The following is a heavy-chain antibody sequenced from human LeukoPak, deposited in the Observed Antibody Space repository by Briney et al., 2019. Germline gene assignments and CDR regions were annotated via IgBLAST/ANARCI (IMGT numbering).Heavy chain of an antibody. Sequence: GGSLRLSCAASGFTFSSCEMNWVRQAPGKGLEWVSYISSSGSTIYYADSVKGRFTISRDNAKNSLYLQMNSLRAEDTAVYYCARAYSSSWYGFDPWGQGTLVTVSS. CDR2: ISSSGSTI. V-gene: IGHV3-48*03. J-gene: IGHJ5*02. D-gene: IGHD6-13*01. CDR3: ARAYSSSWYGFDP. CDR1: GFTFSSCE.